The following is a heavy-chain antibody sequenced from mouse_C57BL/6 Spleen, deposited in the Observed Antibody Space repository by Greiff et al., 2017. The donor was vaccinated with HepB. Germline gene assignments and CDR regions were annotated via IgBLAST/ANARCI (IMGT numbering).Heavy chain of an antibody. Sequence: VQLQQSDAELVKPGASVKISCKVSGYTFTDHTIHWMKQRPEQGLEWIGYIYPRDGSTKYNEKFKVKATLTADKYSSTAYMQLNSLTSEDSAVYFCAIWGYDYDATWFAYWGQGTLVTVSA. J-gene: IGHJ3*01. V-gene: IGHV1-78*01. D-gene: IGHD2-4*01. CDR2: IYPRDGST. CDR1: GYTFTDHT. CDR3: AIWGYDYDATWFAY.